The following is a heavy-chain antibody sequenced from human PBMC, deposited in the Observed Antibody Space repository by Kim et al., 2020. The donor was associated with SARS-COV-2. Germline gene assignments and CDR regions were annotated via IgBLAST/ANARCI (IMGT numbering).Heavy chain of an antibody. V-gene: IGHV3-23*01. D-gene: IGHD3-16*02. J-gene: IGHJ4*02. CDR3: AKVVRLGELSLIELWNFDY. Sequence: GGSLRLSCAASGFTFSSYAMSWVRQAPGKGLEWVSAISGSGGSTYYADSVKGRFTISRDNSKNTLYLQMNSLRAEDTAVYYCAKVVRLGELSLIELWNFDYWGQGTLVTVSS. CDR2: ISGSGGST. CDR1: GFTFSSYA.